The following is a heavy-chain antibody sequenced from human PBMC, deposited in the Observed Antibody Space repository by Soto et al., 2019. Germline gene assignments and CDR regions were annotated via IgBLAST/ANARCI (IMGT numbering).Heavy chain of an antibody. CDR3: ARDGYTSAPYI. Sequence: VQVVQSGAEVKKPGASVRVSCKTAGFTFTGHYIHWVRQAPGQGLEWMGWINPNSGDTDYPQKFQGRVTMTRDTSINTAHLELSGLRSDDTATYYCARDGYTSAPYIWSQGTLVLVSS. J-gene: IGHJ4*02. D-gene: IGHD5-12*01. CDR1: GFTFTGHY. V-gene: IGHV1-2*02. CDR2: INPNSGDT.